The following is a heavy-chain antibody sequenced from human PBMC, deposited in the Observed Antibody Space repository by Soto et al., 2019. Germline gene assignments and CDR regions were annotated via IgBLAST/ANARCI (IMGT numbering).Heavy chain of an antibody. V-gene: IGHV1-69*06. J-gene: IGHJ6*02. D-gene: IGHD3-22*01. Sequence: QVQLVQSGAEVKKPGSSVKVSCKASGGTFNNYAISWVRQAPGQGLEWMGGIIPIFGTPNYAQKFQGKVTITADKLTSTVYMELSSLRSEDTAVYYCAQSYDASSYLVVRMDVWGQGTTVTVSS. CDR1: GGTFNNYA. CDR3: AQSYDASSYLVVRMDV. CDR2: IIPIFGTP.